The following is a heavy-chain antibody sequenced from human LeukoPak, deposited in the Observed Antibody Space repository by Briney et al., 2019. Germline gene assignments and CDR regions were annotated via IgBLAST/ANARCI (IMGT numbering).Heavy chain of an antibody. CDR2: IYYSGST. J-gene: IGHJ4*02. D-gene: IGHD2-15*01. Sequence: PSQTLSLTCTVSGGSISSGGYYWSWIRQHPGKGLEWIGYIYYSGSTYYNPSLKSRVTISVDTSKNQFSLKLSSVTAADTAVYYCARAPPSDVVVVAEADYWGQGTLVTVSS. CDR3: ARAPPSDVVVVAEADY. CDR1: GGSISSGGYY. V-gene: IGHV4-31*03.